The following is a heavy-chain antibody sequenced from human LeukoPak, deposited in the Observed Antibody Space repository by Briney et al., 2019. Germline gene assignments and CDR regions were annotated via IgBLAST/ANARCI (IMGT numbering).Heavy chain of an antibody. D-gene: IGHD6-19*01. J-gene: IGHJ4*02. Sequence: GGSLRLSCAASGFSFRTHWMSWVRQAPGKGLEWVANINQDGRKKFYVDSVEGRFTISRDDAKTSLFLQMNSLRVEDTAVYYCAKWMGRDSWGQGTLVTISS. CDR1: GFSFRTHW. CDR2: INQDGRKK. CDR3: AKWMGRDS. V-gene: IGHV3-7*02.